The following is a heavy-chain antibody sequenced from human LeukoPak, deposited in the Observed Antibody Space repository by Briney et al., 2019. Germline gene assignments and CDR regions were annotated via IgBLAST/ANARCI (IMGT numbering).Heavy chain of an antibody. D-gene: IGHD4-17*01. CDR1: GGSFSGYY. V-gene: IGHV4-34*01. CDR3: AGGETTMQERSYYYFGMDV. Sequence: PSETLSLTCAVYGGSFSGYYWSWIRQPPGNGLEWIGEINHSGSTNYNPSLKSRVTISADTSKNQFSLKLRSVTAADTAVYYCAGGETTMQERSYYYFGMDVWGQGTTVTVSS. J-gene: IGHJ6*02. CDR2: INHSGST.